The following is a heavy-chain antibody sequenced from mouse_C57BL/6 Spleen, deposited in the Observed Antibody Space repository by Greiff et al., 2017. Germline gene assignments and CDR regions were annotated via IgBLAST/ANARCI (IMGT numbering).Heavy chain of an antibody. CDR1: GYTFTDYY. Sequence: EVQLQQSGPELVKPGASVKISCKASGYTFTDYYMNWVKQSHGKSLEWIGDINPNNGGTSYNQKFKGKATLTVDKSSSTAYMELRSLTSEDSAVYYCARELLRYDYFDYWGQGTTLTVSS. CDR3: ARELLRYDYFDY. V-gene: IGHV1-26*01. CDR2: INPNNGGT. D-gene: IGHD1-1*01. J-gene: IGHJ2*01.